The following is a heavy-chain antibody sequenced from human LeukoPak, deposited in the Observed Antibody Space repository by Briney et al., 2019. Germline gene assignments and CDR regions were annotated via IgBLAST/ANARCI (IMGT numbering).Heavy chain of an antibody. CDR3: ARGLTGEGY. D-gene: IGHD3-9*01. J-gene: IGHJ4*02. CDR1: GGSISSSSYY. V-gene: IGHV4-61*02. Sequence: SQTLSLTCTVSGGSISSSSYYWSWIRQPAGKGLEWIGRIYTSGSTNYNPSLKSRVTISVDTSKNQFSLKLSSVTAADTAVYYCARGLTGEGYWGQGTLVTVSS. CDR2: IYTSGST.